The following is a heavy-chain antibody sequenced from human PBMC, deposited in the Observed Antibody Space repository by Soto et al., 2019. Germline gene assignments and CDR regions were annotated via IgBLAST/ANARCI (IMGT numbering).Heavy chain of an antibody. CDR3: AKGVRSYYYYGMDV. J-gene: IGHJ6*02. CDR1: GFTFSSYA. Sequence: EVQLLESGGDLVQPGGSLRLSCAASGFTFSSYAMTWVRQAPGTGLEWVSGISGSGGSTYYADSVKGRFTISRDKSKNTMYLQMNSLRAEDTAVYYCAKGVRSYYYYGMDVWGQGTTVTVSS. CDR2: ISGSGGST. V-gene: IGHV3-23*01. D-gene: IGHD3-22*01.